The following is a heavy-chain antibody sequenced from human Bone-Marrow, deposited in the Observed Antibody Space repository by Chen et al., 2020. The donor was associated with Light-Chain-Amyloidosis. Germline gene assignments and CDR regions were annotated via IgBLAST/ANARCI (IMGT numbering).Heavy chain of an antibody. CDR3: AREGYCSSSSCPFDY. CDR2: ISFHERNK. D-gene: IGHD2-2*01. J-gene: IGHJ4*02. CDR1: GYTFSSYA. V-gene: IGHV3-30*04. Sequence: QVQLVESGGGVVQPGRSLRLSCGASGYTFSSYAMDWVRQAPGKGLEWVAVISFHERNKYYADSVKGRFTISRDNSKSTLYLQMNSLRAEDTAVYYCAREGYCSSSSCPFDYWGQGTLVTVSS.